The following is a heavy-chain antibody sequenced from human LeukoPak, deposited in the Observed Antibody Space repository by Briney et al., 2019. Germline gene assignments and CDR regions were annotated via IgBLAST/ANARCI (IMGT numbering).Heavy chain of an antibody. CDR1: GGTSSSYA. CDR3: VSAVVADYYYYGMDV. V-gene: IGHV1-69*13. J-gene: IGHJ6*02. Sequence: EASVKVSCKASGGTSSSYAISWVRQAPGQGLEWMGGIIPIFGTANYAQKFQGRVTITADESTSTAYMELSSLRSEDTAVYYCVSAVVADYYYYGMDVWGQGTTVTVSS. CDR2: IIPIFGTA. D-gene: IGHD2-15*01.